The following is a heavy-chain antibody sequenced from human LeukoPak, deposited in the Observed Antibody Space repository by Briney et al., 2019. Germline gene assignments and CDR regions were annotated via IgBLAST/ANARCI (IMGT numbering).Heavy chain of an antibody. CDR3: ARDLRHIVVVTAISWFDP. D-gene: IGHD2-21*02. CDR1: GYTFTSYY. J-gene: IGHJ5*02. Sequence: ASVKVSCKASGYTFTSYYMHWVRQAPGQGLEWMGIINPSGGSTSYAQKFRGRVTMTRDTSTSTVYMELSSLRSEDTAVYYCARDLRHIVVVTAISWFDPWGQGTLVTVSS. V-gene: IGHV1-46*01. CDR2: INPSGGST.